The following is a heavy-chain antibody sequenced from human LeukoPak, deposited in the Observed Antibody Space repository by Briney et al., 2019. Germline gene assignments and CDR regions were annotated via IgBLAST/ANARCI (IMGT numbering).Heavy chain of an antibody. V-gene: IGHV3-48*03. CDR3: ARLRSPTDY. CDR1: GFTFSDFE. Sequence: GVSLRLPRAVSGFTFSDFEINWVRQAPGKGPEGISYIGGSGSPTYYADSVKGRFTIPRDNAKNSLFLQMNSLGAEDTAVYYCARLRSPTDYGGRGTLVTVSS. CDR2: IGGSGSPT. J-gene: IGHJ4*02. D-gene: IGHD4-17*01.